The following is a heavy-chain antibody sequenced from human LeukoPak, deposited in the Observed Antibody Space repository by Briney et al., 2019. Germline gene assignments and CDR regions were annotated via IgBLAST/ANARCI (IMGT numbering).Heavy chain of an antibody. CDR3: ASQIWFGELLSPFDY. J-gene: IGHJ4*02. CDR1: GGSISSGGYS. D-gene: IGHD3-10*01. V-gene: IGHV4-30-2*01. CDR2: IYHSGST. Sequence: SQTLSLTCAVSGGSISSGGYSWSWIRQPPGKGLEWIGYIYHSGSTYYNPSLKSRVTISVDRSKNQFSLKLSSVTAADTAVYYCASQIWFGELLSPFDYWGQGTLVTVSS.